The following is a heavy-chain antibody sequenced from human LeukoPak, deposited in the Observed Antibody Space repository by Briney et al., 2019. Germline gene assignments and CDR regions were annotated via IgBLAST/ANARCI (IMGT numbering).Heavy chain of an antibody. CDR3: ARDPRRDGYIDFDY. Sequence: APVKVSCQASGYPFTSYAMNWVRPAPGQGLEWMGWINTNTGNPTYAQGFTGRFVFSLDTSVSTAYLQISSLKAEDTAVYYCARDPRRDGYIDFDYWGQGTLVTVSS. V-gene: IGHV7-4-1*02. CDR1: GYPFTSYA. D-gene: IGHD5-24*01. J-gene: IGHJ4*02. CDR2: INTNTGNP.